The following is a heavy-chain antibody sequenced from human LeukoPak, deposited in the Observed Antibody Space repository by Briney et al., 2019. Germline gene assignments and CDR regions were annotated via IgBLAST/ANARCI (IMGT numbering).Heavy chain of an antibody. D-gene: IGHD5-18*01. Sequence: PSETLSLTCTVSGGSISSRSYYWGWIRQPPGKGLQWIGNIYYSGGTYYNPSLKSRVTISVDTSKNQFSLKLSSVTAADTAVYYCARDRGAMGYWFDPWGQGTLVTVSS. V-gene: IGHV4-39*07. CDR3: ARDRGAMGYWFDP. CDR1: GGSISSRSYY. CDR2: IYYSGGT. J-gene: IGHJ5*02.